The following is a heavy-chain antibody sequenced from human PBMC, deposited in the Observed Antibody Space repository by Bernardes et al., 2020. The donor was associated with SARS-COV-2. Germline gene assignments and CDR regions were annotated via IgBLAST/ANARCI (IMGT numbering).Heavy chain of an antibody. D-gene: IGHD2-2*01. V-gene: IGHV4-59*01. CDR1: GGSISSYY. CDR2: IYYSGST. CDR3: ARVSECSSTSCYALSYGMDV. J-gene: IGHJ6*02. Sequence: LSLTCTVSGGSISSYYWSWIRQPPGKGLEWIGYIYYSGSTNYNPSLKSRVTISVDTSKNQFSLKLSSVTAADTAVYYCARVSECSSTSCYALSYGMDVWGQGTTVTVSS.